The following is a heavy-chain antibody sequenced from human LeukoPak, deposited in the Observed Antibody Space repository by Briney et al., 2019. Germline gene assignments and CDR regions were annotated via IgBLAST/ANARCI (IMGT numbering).Heavy chain of an antibody. J-gene: IGHJ3*02. CDR2: IYYSGST. CDR3: ARNGYYYDSSGYPYDAFDI. V-gene: IGHV4-31*03. CDR1: GGSISSGGYY. D-gene: IGHD3-22*01. Sequence: SETLSLTCTVSGGSISSGGYYWSWIRQHPGKGLEWIGYIYYSGSTYYNPSLKSRVTISVDTSKNQFSLKLSSVTAADTAVYYCARNGYYYDSSGYPYDAFDIWGQGTMVTVSS.